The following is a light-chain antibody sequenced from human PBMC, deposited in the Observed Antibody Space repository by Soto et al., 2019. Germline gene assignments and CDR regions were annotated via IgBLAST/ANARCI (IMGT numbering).Light chain of an antibody. CDR1: QSFTSRS. J-gene: IGKJ1*01. CDR3: QQYDSSPRT. V-gene: IGKV3-20*01. Sequence: EIVLTQSPGTLSLSPGERATLSCRASQSFTSRSLAWYQQTPGLAPRLLISGASNRAAGIPDRFSGSGSGTDFTLTISRLEPEDFAVYYCQQYDSSPRTFGQGTKVEIK. CDR2: GAS.